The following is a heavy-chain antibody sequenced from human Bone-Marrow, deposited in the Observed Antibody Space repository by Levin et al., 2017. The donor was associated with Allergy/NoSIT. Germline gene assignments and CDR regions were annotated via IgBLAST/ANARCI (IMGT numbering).Heavy chain of an antibody. D-gene: IGHD6-19*01. J-gene: IGHJ4*02. V-gene: IGHV2-5*02. CDR1: GFSLRTAGVG. CDR3: VHRMLVPQYSTGFYY. CDR2: IYWDDDK. Sequence: KASGPTLVKPTQTLTLTCTFSGFSLRTAGVGVGWIRQPPGKALEWLALIYWDDDKRYSPSLNNRLSITKDTSRNQVVLTMSNVDPVDTATYHCVHRMLVPQYSTGFYYWGRGTMVTVSA.